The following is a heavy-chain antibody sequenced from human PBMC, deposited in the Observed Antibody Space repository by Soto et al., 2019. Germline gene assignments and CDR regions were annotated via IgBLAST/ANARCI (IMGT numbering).Heavy chain of an antibody. CDR2: IYHSGST. V-gene: IGHV4-59*08. CDR1: H. D-gene: IGHD2-15*01. J-gene: IGHJ6*03. CDR3: ARHGGRYCSGGTCRPLYYMDV. Sequence: HWIVFRHPLGKGPDWIGHIYHSGSTNHNPSLKSRLTISVDTSKNQFSLKLSSVTAAGTAVYYCARHGGRYCSGGTCRPLYYMDVWGKGTTVT.